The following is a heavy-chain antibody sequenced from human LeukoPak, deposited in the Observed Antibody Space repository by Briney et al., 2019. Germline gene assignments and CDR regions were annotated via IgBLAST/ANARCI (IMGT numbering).Heavy chain of an antibody. CDR1: GYTFTSYG. Sequence: ASVKVSCKTSGYTFTSYGMHWVRQAPGQRLEWMGWINAGNGNTKYSQKFQGRVTITRDTSASTAYMELSSLRSEDTAVYYCARAETGNYYYYGMDVWGQGTTVTVSS. V-gene: IGHV1-3*01. CDR3: ARAETGNYYYYGMDV. J-gene: IGHJ6*02. D-gene: IGHD1-1*01. CDR2: INAGNGNT.